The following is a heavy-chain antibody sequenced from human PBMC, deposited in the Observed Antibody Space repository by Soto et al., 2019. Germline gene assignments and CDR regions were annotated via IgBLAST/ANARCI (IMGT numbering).Heavy chain of an antibody. Sequence: GGSLRLSCAASGFTFSSYGMHWVRQAPGKGLEWVAVISYDGSNKYYADSVKGRFTISRDNSKNTLYLQMNSLRAEDTAVYYCAKEFYGSGSYSLYYFDYWGQGTLVTVSS. CDR1: GFTFSSYG. D-gene: IGHD3-10*01. CDR2: ISYDGSNK. J-gene: IGHJ4*02. V-gene: IGHV3-30*18. CDR3: AKEFYGSGSYSLYYFDY.